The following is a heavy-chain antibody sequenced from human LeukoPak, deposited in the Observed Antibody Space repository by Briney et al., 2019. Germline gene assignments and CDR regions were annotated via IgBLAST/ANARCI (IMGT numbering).Heavy chain of an antibody. J-gene: IGHJ4*02. CDR3: ARLPMAVTPHVDY. CDR1: GGSIRSYY. D-gene: IGHD4-23*01. CDR2: MYCSGST. Sequence: SETLSLTCSVSGGSIRSYYRSWIRQPPGKGLEWIGYMYCSGSTNYNPSLKSRVTISVDTSKNQFSLRLSSVTAADTAVYYCARLPMAVTPHVDYWGQGILVTVSS. V-gene: IGHV4-59*01.